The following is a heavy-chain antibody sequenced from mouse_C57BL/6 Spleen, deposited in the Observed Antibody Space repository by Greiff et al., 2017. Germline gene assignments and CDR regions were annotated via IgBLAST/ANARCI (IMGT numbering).Heavy chain of an antibody. Sequence: QVQLKESGAELVRPGASVTLSCKASGYTFTDYEMHWVKQTPVHGLEWIGAIDPETGGTAYNQKFKGKAILTADKSSSTAYMELRSLTSEDSAVYYCTRSRVRYFDVWGTGTTVTVSS. V-gene: IGHV1-15*01. D-gene: IGHD2-14*01. CDR2: IDPETGGT. CDR3: TRSRVRYFDV. J-gene: IGHJ1*03. CDR1: GYTFTDYE.